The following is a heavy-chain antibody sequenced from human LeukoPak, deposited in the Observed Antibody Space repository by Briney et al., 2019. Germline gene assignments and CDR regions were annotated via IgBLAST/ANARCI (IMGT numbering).Heavy chain of an antibody. V-gene: IGHV3-21*01. Sequence: GGSLRLSCAASGFTFNTFNMNWVRQAPAKGLEWVSSITSGGDYIYYADSVKGRFTTSRDNAKNSLSLQLNSLQVEDTAVYYCARGHYDVLAASYKWTPDYWGQGTLVTVSS. CDR2: ITSGGDYI. D-gene: IGHD3-9*01. J-gene: IGHJ4*02. CDR1: GFTFNTFN. CDR3: ARGHYDVLAASYKWTPDY.